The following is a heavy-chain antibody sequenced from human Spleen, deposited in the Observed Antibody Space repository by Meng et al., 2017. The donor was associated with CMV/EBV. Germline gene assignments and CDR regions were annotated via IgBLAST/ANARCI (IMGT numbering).Heavy chain of an antibody. CDR1: GFTFSYYG. CDR3: AREARFLDYPRGYYYGLDV. V-gene: IGHV3-33*01. J-gene: IGHJ6*02. CDR2: IWFDGSNK. D-gene: IGHD3/OR15-3a*01. Sequence: GESLKISCAASGFTFSYYGMHWVRQAPGKGLEWVAFIWFDGSNKYYADSVKGRFTISRDNSKNTLYLQMNSLRAEDTAVYYCAREARFLDYPRGYYYGLDVWGQGTTVTVSS.